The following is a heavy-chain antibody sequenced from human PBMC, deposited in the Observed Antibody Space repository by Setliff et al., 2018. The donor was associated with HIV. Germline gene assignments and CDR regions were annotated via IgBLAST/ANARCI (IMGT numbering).Heavy chain of an antibody. CDR2: IYTSGST. D-gene: IGHD3-16*01. CDR1: GGSISNYY. CDR3: AKRTFGSGRLDP. J-gene: IGHJ5*02. Sequence: KPSETLSLTCTVSGGSISNYYWSWIRQPPGKGLEWIGYIYTSGSTDYNPSLKSRVTISMDTSKNQFSLNLNSVTATDTAVYYCAKRTFGSGRLDPWGQGTLVTVSS. V-gene: IGHV4-4*08.